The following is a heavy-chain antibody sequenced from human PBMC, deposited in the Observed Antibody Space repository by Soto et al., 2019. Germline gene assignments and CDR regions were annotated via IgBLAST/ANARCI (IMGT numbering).Heavy chain of an antibody. D-gene: IGHD3-3*01. Sequence: QVQLVQSGAEVKKPGASVKVSCKASGYTFTSYGISWVRQAPGQGLEWMGWISAYNGNTNYAQKLQGRVTMTTDTSTSTAYMEPRSLRSDDTAVYYCTISYYDFWSGYQIGTYYYYGMDVWGQGTTVTVSS. V-gene: IGHV1-18*01. CDR1: GYTFTSYG. CDR2: ISAYNGNT. CDR3: TISYYDFWSGYQIGTYYYYGMDV. J-gene: IGHJ6*02.